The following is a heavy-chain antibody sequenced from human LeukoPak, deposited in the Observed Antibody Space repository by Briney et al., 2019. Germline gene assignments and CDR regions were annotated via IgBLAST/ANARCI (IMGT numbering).Heavy chain of an antibody. CDR2: ISWNSGSI. Sequence: PGRSLRPSCAASGFTFDDYAMHWVRQAPGKGLEWVSGISWNSGSIGYADSVKGRFTISRDNAKNSLYLQMNSLRAEDTALYYCAAYLYDSSGYYYGGSAFDIWGQGTMVTVSS. D-gene: IGHD3-22*01. V-gene: IGHV3-9*01. CDR3: AAYLYDSSGYYYGGSAFDI. J-gene: IGHJ3*02. CDR1: GFTFDDYA.